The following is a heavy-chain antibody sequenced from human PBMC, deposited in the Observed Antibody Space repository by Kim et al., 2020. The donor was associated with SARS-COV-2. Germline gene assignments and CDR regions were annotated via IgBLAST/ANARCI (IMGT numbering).Heavy chain of an antibody. Sequence: GGSLRLSCAASGFTFTDAWMSWVHQAPGKGLEWVSRIKSKRGGETKDYAAPVKGRFIISRDDSKNTVYLQMNSLEIEDTAMYYCAKVYALAHQVYDYWGQGTLVTVSS. J-gene: IGHJ4*02. CDR3: AKVYALAHQVYDY. CDR2: IKSKRGGETK. CDR1: GFTFTDAW. V-gene: IGHV3-15*05. D-gene: IGHD3-16*01.